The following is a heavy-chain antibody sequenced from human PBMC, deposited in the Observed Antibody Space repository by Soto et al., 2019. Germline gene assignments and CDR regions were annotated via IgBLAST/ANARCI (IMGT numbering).Heavy chain of an antibody. D-gene: IGHD1-1*01. J-gene: IGHJ6*02. V-gene: IGHV1-69*06. CDR3: ASTGGGGTAGYYYYGMDV. CDR1: GGTFSSYA. CDR2: IIPIFGTA. Sequence: QVQLVQSGAEVKKPGSSVKVSCKASGGTFSSYAISWVRQAPGQGLEWMGGIIPIFGTANYAQKFQGRVTITSDKSTRTAYMELGSVRPEDTAVYYWASTGGGGTAGYYYYGMDVWGQGTTVTVSS.